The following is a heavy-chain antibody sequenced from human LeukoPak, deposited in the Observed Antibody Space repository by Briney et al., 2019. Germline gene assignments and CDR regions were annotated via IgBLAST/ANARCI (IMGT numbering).Heavy chain of an antibody. CDR2: IYPGDSDT. Sequence: GESLKISCKGSGYSFTNYWIGWVRQMPGKGLEWMGIIYPGDSDTRYSPPFQGQVTFSADKSISTTYLQWSSLKASDTAMYYCARLPGYCTGGSCYFDYWGQGTLVTVSS. J-gene: IGHJ4*02. V-gene: IGHV5-51*01. CDR3: ARLPGYCTGGSCYFDY. D-gene: IGHD2-15*01. CDR1: GYSFTNYW.